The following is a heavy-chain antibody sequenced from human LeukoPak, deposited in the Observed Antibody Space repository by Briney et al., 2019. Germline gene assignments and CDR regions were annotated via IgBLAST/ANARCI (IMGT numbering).Heavy chain of an antibody. D-gene: IGHD5-24*01. Sequence: PGRSLRLSCAASGLPFDEHAMHWVRQAPGKGLEWVSGISYSSETIGYVDSVKGRFTISRDNVRKSLYLQMNSLRIEDTALYYCAKDRGGGSQLGDAYDVWGQGTMVSVSA. J-gene: IGHJ3*01. CDR3: AKDRGGGSQLGDAYDV. V-gene: IGHV3-9*01. CDR2: ISYSSETI. CDR1: GLPFDEHA.